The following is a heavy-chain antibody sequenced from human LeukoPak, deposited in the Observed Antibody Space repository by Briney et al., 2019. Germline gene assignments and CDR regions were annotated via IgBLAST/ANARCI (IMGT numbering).Heavy chain of an antibody. CDR3: TRRKGYWSFDY. J-gene: IGHJ4*02. CDR1: GFTFGDYA. D-gene: IGHD2-8*02. Sequence: GGSLRLSCTASGFTFGDYAMSWVRQAPGKGLEWVGFIRSKAYGGTTEYAASVKGRFTISRDDSKSIAYLQMNSLKTEDTAVYYCTRRKGYWSFDYWGQGTLVAVSS. CDR2: IRSKAYGGTT. V-gene: IGHV3-49*04.